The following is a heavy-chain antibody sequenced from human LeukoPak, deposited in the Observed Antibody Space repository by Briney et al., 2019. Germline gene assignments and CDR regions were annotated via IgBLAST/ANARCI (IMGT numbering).Heavy chain of an antibody. Sequence: PGGSLRLSCAASGFTFSSYWMSWVRQAPGKGLEWVANIKQDGSEKYYVDSVKGRFTISRDNAKNSLYLQMNSLRAEDTAVYYCARAKFDPTVAGPPRPYYFDYWGQGTLVTVSS. D-gene: IGHD6-19*01. CDR2: IKQDGSEK. V-gene: IGHV3-7*04. J-gene: IGHJ4*02. CDR1: GFTFSSYW. CDR3: ARAKFDPTVAGPPRPYYFDY.